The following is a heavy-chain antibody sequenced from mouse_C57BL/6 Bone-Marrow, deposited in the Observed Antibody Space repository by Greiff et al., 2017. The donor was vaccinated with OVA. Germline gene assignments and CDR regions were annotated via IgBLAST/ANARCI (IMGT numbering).Heavy chain of an antibody. V-gene: IGHV1-53*01. CDR3: ARRLRWYFDV. CDR1: GYTFTSYW. J-gene: IGHJ1*03. Sequence: VQLQQPGTELVKPGASVKLSCKASGYTFTSYWMHWVKQRPGQGLEWIGNINPSNGGTIYNQKFKGKATLTVDKSSSTAYMELRSLTSEDTAVYYCARRLRWYFDVWGTGTTVTVSS. D-gene: IGHD1-1*01. CDR2: INPSNGGT.